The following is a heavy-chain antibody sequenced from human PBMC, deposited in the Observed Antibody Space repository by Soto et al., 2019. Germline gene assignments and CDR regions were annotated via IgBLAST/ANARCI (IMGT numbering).Heavy chain of an antibody. J-gene: IGHJ6*02. CDR3: ARLHPSGYYYYYYGMDV. CDR1: GYSFTSYW. D-gene: IGHD3-22*01. V-gene: IGHV5-51*01. Sequence: PVESLKISCKGSGYSFTSYWIGWVRQMPGKGLEWMGIIYPGDSDTRYSPSFQGQVTISADKSISTAYLQWSSLKASDTAMYYCARLHPSGYYYYYYGMDVWGQGTTVTVSS. CDR2: IYPGDSDT.